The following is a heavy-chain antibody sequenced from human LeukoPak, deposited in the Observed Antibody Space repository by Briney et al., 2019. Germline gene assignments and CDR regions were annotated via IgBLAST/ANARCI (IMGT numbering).Heavy chain of an antibody. V-gene: IGHV4-34*01. CDR2: INHSGST. J-gene: IGHJ5*02. D-gene: IGHD5-12*01. CDR1: GGSFSGYY. Sequence: SETLSLTCAVYGGSFSGYYWSWIRQPPGKGLEWIGEINHSGSTNYNPSLKSRVTISVDTSKNQFSLKLSSVTAADTAVYYCARHRPWIASLDPWGQGTLVTVSS. CDR3: ARHRPWIASLDP.